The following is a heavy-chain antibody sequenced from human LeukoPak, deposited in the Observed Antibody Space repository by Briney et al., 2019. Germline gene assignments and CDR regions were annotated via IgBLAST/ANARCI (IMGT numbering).Heavy chain of an antibody. CDR3: ASGVVTANNAFDI. V-gene: IGHV4-59*01. J-gene: IGHJ3*02. Sequence: SETLSLTCTVSGGSISSYYWSWIRQPPGKGLEWIGYIYYSGSTNYNPSLKSRVTISVDKSKNQFSLKLSSVTAADTAVYYCASGVVTANNAFDIWGQGTMVTVSS. CDR1: GGSISSYY. D-gene: IGHD2-21*02. CDR2: IYYSGST.